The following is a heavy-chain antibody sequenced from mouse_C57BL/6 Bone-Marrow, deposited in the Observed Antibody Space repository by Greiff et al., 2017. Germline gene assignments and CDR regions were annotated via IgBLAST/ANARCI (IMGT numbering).Heavy chain of an antibody. CDR2: INSDGGST. J-gene: IGHJ2*01. Sequence: EVKLMESGGGLVQPGESLKLSCESNAYEFPSHDMSWVRKTPEKRLELVAAINSDGGSTYYPDTMERRFIISRDNTKKTLYLQMSSLRSEDTALYYCARRAMITTLFDYWGQGTTLTVSS. CDR3: ARRAMITTLFDY. CDR1: AYEFPSHD. V-gene: IGHV5-2*01. D-gene: IGHD2-1*01.